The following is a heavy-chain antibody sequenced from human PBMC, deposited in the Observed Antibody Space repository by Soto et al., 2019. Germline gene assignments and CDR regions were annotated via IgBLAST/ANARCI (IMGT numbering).Heavy chain of an antibody. D-gene: IGHD2-8*02. CDR3: ARELVQGYSSSQGNWFDP. CDR2: ISAYNGNT. Sequence: GASVKVSCKASGYTFTSYGISWVRQAPGQGLEWMGWISAYNGNTNYAQKLQGRVTMTTDTSTSTAYMELRSLRSDDTAVYYCARELVQGYSSSQGNWFDPWGQGTLVTVS. CDR1: GYTFTSYG. J-gene: IGHJ5*02. V-gene: IGHV1-18*04.